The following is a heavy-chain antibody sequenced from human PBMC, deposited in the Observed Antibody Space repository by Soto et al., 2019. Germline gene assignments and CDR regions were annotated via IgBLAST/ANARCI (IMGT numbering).Heavy chain of an antibody. D-gene: IGHD3-3*01. CDR1: GFTLSSYA. V-gene: IGHV3-30-3*01. Sequence: QVQLVESGGGVVQPGRSLRLSCAASGFTLSSYAMHWVRQAPGKGLEWVAVISCAGTSTYYADSVRGRFTISRDNSKDTVYLQLNSLRTEDTAVYRCARDPGHDGNEYYTFDSGGQGTLVTVSS. CDR2: ISCAGTST. J-gene: IGHJ4*02. CDR3: ARDPGHDGNEYYTFDS.